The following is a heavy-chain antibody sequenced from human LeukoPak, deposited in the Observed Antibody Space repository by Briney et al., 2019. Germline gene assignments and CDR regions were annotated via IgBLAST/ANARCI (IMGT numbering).Heavy chain of an antibody. J-gene: IGHJ4*02. D-gene: IGHD3-3*01. CDR2: ISAYNGNT. CDR3: AREFYDFWRGRSSNDY. CDR1: GYTFTSYG. V-gene: IGHV1-18*01. Sequence: GASVKVSCKASGYTFTSYGISWVRQAPGQGLEWMGWISAYNGNTNYAQKLQGRVTMTTDTSTSTAYMELRSLRSDDTAVYYCAREFYDFWRGRSSNDYWGQGTLVTVSS.